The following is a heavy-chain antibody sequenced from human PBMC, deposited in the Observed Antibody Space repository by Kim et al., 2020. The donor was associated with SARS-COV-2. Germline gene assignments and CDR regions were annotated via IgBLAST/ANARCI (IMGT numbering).Heavy chain of an antibody. CDR1: GGSINSSSYY. CDR3: SRHGPFGWQLVYNWLDP. D-gene: IGHD6-6*01. Sequence: SETLSLTCTVSGGSINSSSYYWGWIRQPPGKGLEWIGSIYNSGSTYYNPSLKSRVTISVDTSKNQFSLKLSSGTAADTDVYYCSRHGPFGWQLVYNWLDPWGQGTLVTVSS. V-gene: IGHV4-39*01. CDR2: IYNSGST. J-gene: IGHJ5*02.